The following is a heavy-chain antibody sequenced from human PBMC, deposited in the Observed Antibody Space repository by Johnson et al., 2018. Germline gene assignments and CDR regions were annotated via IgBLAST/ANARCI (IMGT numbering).Heavy chain of an antibody. D-gene: IGHD4-17*01. J-gene: IGHJ6*03. CDR2: ISRSSSTI. CDR3: ARDPSTGTTLSYYYYYMDV. V-gene: IGHV3-48*01. Sequence: VQLVQSGGGVVQRGGSLRLSCAASGFTFSSYAMSWVRQAPGKGLEWVSYISRSSSTIYYADSVKGRFTISRDNAKNSGYLQMNSLRAEDTAVYYCARDPSTGTTLSYYYYYMDVWGKGTTVTVSS. CDR1: GFTFSSYA.